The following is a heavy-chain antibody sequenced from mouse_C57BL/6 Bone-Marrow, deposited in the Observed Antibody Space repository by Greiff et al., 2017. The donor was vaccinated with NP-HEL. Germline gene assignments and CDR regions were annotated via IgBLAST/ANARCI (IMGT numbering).Heavy chain of an antibody. CDR1: GYAFSSYW. Sequence: QVQLQQSGAELVKPGASVKISCKASGYAFSSYWMNWVKQRPGKGLEWIGQIYPGDGDTNYNGKFKGKATLTADKSSSTAYMQLSSLTSEDSAVYFCAREGVYCHFDYWGQGTTLTVSS. J-gene: IGHJ2*01. V-gene: IGHV1-80*01. CDR2: IYPGDGDT. D-gene: IGHD1-1*01. CDR3: AREGVYCHFDY.